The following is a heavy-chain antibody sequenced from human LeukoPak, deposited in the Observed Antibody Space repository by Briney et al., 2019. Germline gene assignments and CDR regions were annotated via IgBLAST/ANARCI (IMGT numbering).Heavy chain of an antibody. CDR3: ATHKGGYNYWWFDI. D-gene: IGHD5-24*01. CDR2: IIPIYGTA. CDR1: GGTFSNYP. Sequence: ASVKVSCKASGGTFSNYPIIWVRQAPGRGLEWLGGIIPIYGTANYALMFQGRITLTAHESTATAYMELRSLTSDDTAMYFCATHKGGYNYWWFDIWGQGTLVTVSS. J-gene: IGHJ5*02. V-gene: IGHV1-69*13.